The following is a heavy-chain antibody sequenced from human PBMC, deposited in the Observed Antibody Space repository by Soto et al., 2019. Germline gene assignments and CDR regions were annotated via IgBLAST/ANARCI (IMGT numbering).Heavy chain of an antibody. CDR3: VRTARQGAVTPHWFDR. CDR1: GASIRSTDYY. J-gene: IGHJ5*02. Sequence: SETLSLTCTVSGASIRSTDYYWSWIRQAPGKGLEWIGYVYYTGSTYYNPSLMSRLTISVDTSKNQFSLKLTSVTAAETAVYYCVRTARQGAVTPHWFDRWGQGTQVTVSS. V-gene: IGHV4-30-4*01. CDR2: VYYTGST. D-gene: IGHD2-21*02.